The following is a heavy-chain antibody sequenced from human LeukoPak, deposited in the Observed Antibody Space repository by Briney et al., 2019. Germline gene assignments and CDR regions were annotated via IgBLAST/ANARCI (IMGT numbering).Heavy chain of an antibody. Sequence: SETLSLTCAVYGGSFSGYYWSWIRQPPGKGLEWIGEINHSGSTNYNPSLKSRVTISVGTSKNQFSLKLKSVTAADTAVYYCGRAVKFGRPPPLIDYYYMDVWGKGTTVTVSS. V-gene: IGHV4-34*01. CDR3: GRAVKFGRPPPLIDYYYMDV. CDR2: INHSGST. D-gene: IGHD3/OR15-3a*01. CDR1: GGSFSGYY. J-gene: IGHJ6*03.